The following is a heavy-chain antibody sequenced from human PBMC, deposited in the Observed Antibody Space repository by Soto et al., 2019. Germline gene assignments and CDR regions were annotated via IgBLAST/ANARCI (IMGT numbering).Heavy chain of an antibody. CDR3: ARQLSRGTFFYFAMDV. Sequence: EERLVQSGGGLVQPVESLELSCIASGFTFSESTIYWFRHAPGKGLEWVGHIRGDDDTYATSYVESVKGRFTISRDDATNTASLQMSSLKTEDTAVYYCARQLSRGTFFYFAMDVCGQVAAVTVSS. CDR2: IRGDDDTYAT. CDR1: GFTFSEST. J-gene: IGHJ6*02. V-gene: IGHV3-73*02. D-gene: IGHD3-16*01.